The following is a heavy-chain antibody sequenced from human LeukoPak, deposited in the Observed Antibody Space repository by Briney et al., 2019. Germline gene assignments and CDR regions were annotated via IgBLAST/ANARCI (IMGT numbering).Heavy chain of an antibody. D-gene: IGHD3-22*01. CDR2: IYPGDSDT. Sequence: GESLKISCQGSGYSFISYWIGWVLRLPGKIMKGMGFIYPGDSDTRYSPSFQGQVTISADKSIGTAYLQWSSLKASDTAMYYCASLGSGSGYPYGMDVWGQGTTVTVSS. CDR1: GYSFISYW. V-gene: IGHV5-51*01. J-gene: IGHJ6*02. CDR3: ASLGSGSGYPYGMDV.